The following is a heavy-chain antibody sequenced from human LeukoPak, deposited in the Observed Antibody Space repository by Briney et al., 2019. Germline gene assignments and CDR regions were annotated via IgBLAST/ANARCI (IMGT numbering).Heavy chain of an antibody. V-gene: IGHV5-51*01. D-gene: IGHD6-13*01. CDR3: ARRKYSSSWYNAFDI. CDR1: GYNFTNYW. Sequence: GESLKISCKGSGYNFTNYWIGWVRQMPGEGLEWMGIIYPGDSDTRYSPSFQGQVTISADKSASTVYLQWSSLKASDTALYYCARRKYSSSWYNAFDIWGQGTMVTVSS. CDR2: IYPGDSDT. J-gene: IGHJ3*02.